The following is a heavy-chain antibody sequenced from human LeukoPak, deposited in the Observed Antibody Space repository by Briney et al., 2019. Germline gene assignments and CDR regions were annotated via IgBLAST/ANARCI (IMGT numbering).Heavy chain of an antibody. V-gene: IGHV4-34*01. CDR3: ASQVGYYYDSSGYHWFDP. D-gene: IGHD3-22*01. J-gene: IGHJ5*02. CDR2: INHSGST. Sequence: PSETLSLTCAVYGGSFSGYYWSWTRQPPGKGLEWIGEINHSGSTNYNPSLKSRVTISVDTSKNQFSLKLSSVTAADTAVYYCASQVGYYYDSSGYHWFDPWGQGTLVTVSS. CDR1: GGSFSGYY.